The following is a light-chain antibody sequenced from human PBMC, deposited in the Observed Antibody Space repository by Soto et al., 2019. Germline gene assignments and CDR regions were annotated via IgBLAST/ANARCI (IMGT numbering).Light chain of an antibody. Sequence: DIPMTQSPSSVFGSXGDRVTITARSSPGISNCVARYQQKPEKAPKSXXYAASSWQSGGPSRFSGSGSGTDFTRTISSLQPEDFATYYGQQSYSTPSTFGQGTRLEIK. CDR3: QQSYSTPST. CDR1: PGISNC. J-gene: IGKJ5*01. V-gene: IGKV1-39*01. CDR2: AAS.